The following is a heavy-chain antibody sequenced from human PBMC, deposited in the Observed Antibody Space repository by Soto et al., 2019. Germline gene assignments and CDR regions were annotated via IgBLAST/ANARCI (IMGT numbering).Heavy chain of an antibody. D-gene: IGHD3-3*02. V-gene: IGHV3-23*01. CDR2: ISNNGGTT. J-gene: IGHJ4*02. Sequence: EVQLLESGGGLVQPGGSLRLSCAASGFTFSGFAMNWVRQAPGKGLVWVSIISNNGGTTYYADSVKGRFAISRDNSKNTLSLQMNSLRVEDTAIYYCARRDNGGTFFFDFWGQGILVTVSS. CDR1: GFTFSGFA. CDR3: ARRDNGGTFFFDF.